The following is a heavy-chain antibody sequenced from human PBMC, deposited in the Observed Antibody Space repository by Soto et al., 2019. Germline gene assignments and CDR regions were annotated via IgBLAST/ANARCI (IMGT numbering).Heavy chain of an antibody. Sequence: QVQLVQSGAEEKKPGASVKVSCKASGYTFTSYAMHWVRQAPGQRLEWMGWINAGNGNTKYSQKFQGRVTITRDTSASTAYMELSSLRSEDTAVYYCARSIVVVTALDCWGQGTLVTVYS. D-gene: IGHD2-21*02. J-gene: IGHJ4*02. CDR3: ARSIVVVTALDC. V-gene: IGHV1-3*05. CDR2: INAGNGNT. CDR1: GYTFTSYA.